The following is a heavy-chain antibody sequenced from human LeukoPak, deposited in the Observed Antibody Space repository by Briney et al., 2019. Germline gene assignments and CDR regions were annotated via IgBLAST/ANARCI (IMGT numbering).Heavy chain of an antibody. Sequence: GGSLRLSCAASGFTFNDYAMHWVRQPPGKGLEWLSIISWNSGYIGHADSVKGRFTVSRDNTEDSVYLQMNSLRPEDTALSFCAKVRGTYSSGFFFASWGQGTLVSVSS. CDR2: ISWNSGYI. CDR3: AKVRGTYSSGFFFAS. V-gene: IGHV3-9*01. J-gene: IGHJ4*02. D-gene: IGHD6-19*01. CDR1: GFTFNDYA.